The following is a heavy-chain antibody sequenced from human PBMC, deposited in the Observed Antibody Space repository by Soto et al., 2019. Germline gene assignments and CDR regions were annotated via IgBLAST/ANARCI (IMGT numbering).Heavy chain of an antibody. CDR3: VRDGTKTLRDWFDP. D-gene: IGHD1-1*01. V-gene: IGHV4-4*07. J-gene: IGHJ5*02. CDR2: IYATGTT. CDR1: GASISCFY. Sequence: SETLSLTSTVSGASISCFYWSWIRKSAGEGLEWIGRIYATGTTDYNPSLKSRVMMSVDTSKKQFSLQLRSVTAADTAVYYCVRDGTKTLRDWFDPWGQGISVTVSS.